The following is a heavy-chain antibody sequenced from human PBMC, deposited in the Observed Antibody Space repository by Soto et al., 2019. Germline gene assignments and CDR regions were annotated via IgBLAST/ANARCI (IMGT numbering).Heavy chain of an antibody. D-gene: IGHD5-18*01. CDR3: AKDINIYGYITPHDF. V-gene: IGHV3-23*01. CDR2: ISDSGDRT. J-gene: IGHJ4*02. CDR1: GFTFSTYA. Sequence: GGSLRLSCAASGFTFSTYAMTWVRQAPGEGLEWVSAISDSGDRTYYADSVKGRFTISRDNSKSTLYLQMNSLRAEDTAVYYCAKDINIYGYITPHDFWGQGTLVTVSS.